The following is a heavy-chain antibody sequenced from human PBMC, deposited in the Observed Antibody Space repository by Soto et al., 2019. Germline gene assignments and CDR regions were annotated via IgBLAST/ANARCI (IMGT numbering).Heavy chain of an antibody. J-gene: IGHJ6*02. V-gene: IGHV4-34*01. CDR3: ARESSKGIAVAGTYYGMDV. D-gene: IGHD6-19*01. CDR2: INHSGST. Sequence: TLSLTCAVYGGSFSGYYWSWIRQPPGKGLEWIGEINHSGSTNYNPSLKSRVTISVDTSKNQFSLKLSSVTAADTAVYYCARESSKGIAVAGTYYGMDVWGQGTTVTVSS. CDR1: GGSFSGYY.